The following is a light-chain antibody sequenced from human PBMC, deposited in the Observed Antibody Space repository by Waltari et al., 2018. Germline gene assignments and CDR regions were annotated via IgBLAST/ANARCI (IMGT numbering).Light chain of an antibody. CDR1: TGTVSHDFY. CDR3: LLYYGGTWV. V-gene: IGLV7-43*01. Sequence: IVVTQEPSVTVSPGVTVTLTCASSTGTVSHDFYPNWFQQKPGQAPRSLIHSSVAKHSWTPARFSGSLLGGKARLTLSGVRPEDEADYYCLLYYGGTWVFGGGTKLTV. CDR2: SSV. J-gene: IGLJ3*02.